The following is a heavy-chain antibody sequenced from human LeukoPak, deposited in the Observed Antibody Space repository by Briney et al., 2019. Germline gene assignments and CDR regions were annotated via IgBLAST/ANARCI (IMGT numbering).Heavy chain of an antibody. Sequence: ASVKVSCKVSGYTLTELSMHWVRQAPGKGLEWMGGFDPEDGETIYAQKFQGRVTMTRDTSISTAYMELSRLRSDDTAVYYCARVYCSSTSCYQRHYFDYWGRGTLVTVSS. CDR1: GYTLTELS. V-gene: IGHV1-24*01. J-gene: IGHJ4*02. D-gene: IGHD2-2*01. CDR3: ARVYCSSTSCYQRHYFDY. CDR2: FDPEDGET.